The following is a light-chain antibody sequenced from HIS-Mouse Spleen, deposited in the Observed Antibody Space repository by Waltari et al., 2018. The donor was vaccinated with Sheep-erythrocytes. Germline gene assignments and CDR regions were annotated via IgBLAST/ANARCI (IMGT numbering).Light chain of an antibody. CDR1: QSVLYSSNNKNY. CDR3: QKYYSTLT. Sequence: DIVMTQSPDSLAVSLGERATINCKSSQSVLYSSNNKNYLAWYQQKPGQPPKLRIYWASTRESGVPDRFSGSGSGTDFTLTISSLQAEDVAVYYCQKYYSTLTFGGGTKVEIK. V-gene: IGKV4-1*01. CDR2: WAS. J-gene: IGKJ4*01.